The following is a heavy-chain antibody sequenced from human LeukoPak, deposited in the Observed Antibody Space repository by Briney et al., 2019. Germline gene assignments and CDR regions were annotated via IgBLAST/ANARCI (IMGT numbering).Heavy chain of an antibody. J-gene: IGHJ3*02. CDR3: ARDLLGGGAFDI. V-gene: IGHV3-11*01. D-gene: IGHD3-16*01. Sequence: PGGSLRLSCAASGFTFSDYYMSWIRQAPGKGLERVSYISSSGSTIYYADSVKGRFTISRENDKNSLYLQMNRLRAEDTAVYYCARDLLGGGAFDIWGQGTMVTVSS. CDR1: GFTFSDYY. CDR2: ISSSGSTI.